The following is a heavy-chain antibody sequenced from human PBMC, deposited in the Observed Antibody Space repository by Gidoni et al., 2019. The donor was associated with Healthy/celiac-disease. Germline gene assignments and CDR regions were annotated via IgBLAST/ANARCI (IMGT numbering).Heavy chain of an antibody. CDR2: IHYSGST. CDR3: ARQSSYGGDFYYFDY. V-gene: IGHV4-59*01. D-gene: IGHD2-21*02. Sequence: QVQLQESGPGLVKPSETLSLTCTVSGGSISSYYWSWIRQPPGKGLEWIGYIHYSGSTNYNPSLKSRVTISVDTSKNQFSLKLSSVTAADTAVYYCARQSSYGGDFYYFDYWGQGTLVTVSS. CDR1: GGSISSYY. J-gene: IGHJ4*02.